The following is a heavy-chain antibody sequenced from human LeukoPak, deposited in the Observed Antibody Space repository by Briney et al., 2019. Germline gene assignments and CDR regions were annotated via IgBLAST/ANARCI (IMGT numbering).Heavy chain of an antibody. Sequence: GGSLRLSCAASGFTFSDYYMRWIRQAPGKGLEWVSYISSSGRTIYYADSVKGRFTISRDNAKNSLYLQMNSLRAEDTAVYYCAREYSGIMYYFDYWGRGTLVTVSS. CDR3: AREYSGIMYYFDY. V-gene: IGHV3-11*01. J-gene: IGHJ4*02. D-gene: IGHD1-26*01. CDR1: GFTFSDYY. CDR2: ISSSGRTI.